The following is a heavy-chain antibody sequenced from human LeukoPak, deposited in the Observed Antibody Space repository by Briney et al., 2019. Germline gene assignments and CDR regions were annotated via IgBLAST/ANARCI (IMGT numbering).Heavy chain of an antibody. J-gene: IGHJ6*03. Sequence: GGSLRLSCAASGFTFSSYSMNWVRQAPGKGLEWVSSISSSSSYIYYADSVKGRFTISRDNAKNSLYLQMNSLRAEDTAVYYCARETPSRYYYYMDVWGKGTTVTVSS. CDR2: ISSSSSYI. CDR3: ARETPSRYYYYMDV. V-gene: IGHV3-21*01. CDR1: GFTFSSYS.